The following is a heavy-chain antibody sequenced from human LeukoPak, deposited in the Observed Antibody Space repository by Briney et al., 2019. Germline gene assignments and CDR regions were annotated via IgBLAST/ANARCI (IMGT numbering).Heavy chain of an antibody. CDR3: ARGPLDSGYTYFDY. CDR1: GGSISSSSYY. J-gene: IGHJ4*02. D-gene: IGHD5-12*01. Sequence: SETLSLTCTVSGGSISSSSYYWSWIRQPPGKGLEWIGYFSYSGSTNYNPSLKSRVTISVDTSKNQFSLKLSSVTAADTAVYYCARGPLDSGYTYFDYWGQGTLVSVAS. V-gene: IGHV4-61*01. CDR2: FSYSGST.